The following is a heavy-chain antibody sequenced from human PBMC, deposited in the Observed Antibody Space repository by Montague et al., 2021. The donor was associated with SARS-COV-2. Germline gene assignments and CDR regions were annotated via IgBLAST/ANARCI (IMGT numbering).Heavy chain of an antibody. CDR2: IDNSGST. J-gene: IGHJ3*01. CDR1: GASINSDSYY. Sequence: SETLSLTCTVSGASINSDSYYRDWIRQPPGKGLEWIGSIDNSGSTSYISSLESRLTISEDTPKKQFSLRLTSVTAADTAMYYCARRQDYFGAGSYIFDVWGQGIMVTASS. D-gene: IGHD3-10*01. CDR3: ARRQDYFGAGSYIFDV. V-gene: IGHV4-39*01.